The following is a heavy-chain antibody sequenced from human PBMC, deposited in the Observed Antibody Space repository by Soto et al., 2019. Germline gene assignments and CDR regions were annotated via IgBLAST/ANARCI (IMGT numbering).Heavy chain of an antibody. D-gene: IGHD6-13*01. Sequence: SVKVSCKASGGTFSSYAISWVRQAPGQGLEWMGGIIPIFGTANYAQKFQGRVTITADESTSTAYMELSSLRSEDTAVYYCASGGVSSSWYGYWGQGTLVTVSS. CDR3: ASGGVSSSWYGY. J-gene: IGHJ4*02. CDR1: GGTFSSYA. V-gene: IGHV1-69*13. CDR2: IIPIFGTA.